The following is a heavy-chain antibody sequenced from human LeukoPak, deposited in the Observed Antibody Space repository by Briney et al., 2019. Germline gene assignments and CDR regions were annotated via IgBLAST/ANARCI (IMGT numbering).Heavy chain of an antibody. J-gene: IGHJ4*02. V-gene: IGHV1-46*01. CDR2: INPSGGST. CDR3: ARDLGIAASGNYFDY. CDR1: GYTFTSYY. D-gene: IGHD6-13*01. Sequence: GASVKVSCKASGYTFTSYYMHWVRQAPGQGLEWMGIINPSGGSTSYAQKFQGRVTMTRDTSTSTVYMELSSLRSEDTAVYYCARDLGIAASGNYFDYWGQGTLSPSPQ.